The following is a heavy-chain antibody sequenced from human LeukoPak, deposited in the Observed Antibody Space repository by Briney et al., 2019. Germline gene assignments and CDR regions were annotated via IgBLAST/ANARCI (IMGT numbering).Heavy chain of an antibody. J-gene: IGHJ5*02. CDR1: GDSISSGTYY. D-gene: IGHD2-15*01. Sequence: PSETLSLTCTVSGDSISSGTYYWGWIRQPPGKGLEWIGSIYYSGSTFYNPSLKSRVTISVDTSKNQFSLKLSSVTAADTAVYYCARADIVVVVAANRAENWFDPWGQGTLVTVSS. CDR3: ARADIVVVVAANRAENWFDP. CDR2: IYYSGST. V-gene: IGHV4-39*01.